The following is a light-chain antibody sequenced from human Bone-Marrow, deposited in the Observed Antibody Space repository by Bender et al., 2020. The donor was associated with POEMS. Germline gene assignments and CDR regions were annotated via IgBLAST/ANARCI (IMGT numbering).Light chain of an antibody. CDR2: KNN. CDR1: RSNIGSNY. V-gene: IGLV1-47*01. Sequence: QSVVTQPPSASGTPGQRVTISCSGGRSNIGSNYVYWYKQLPGTAPKVLIYKNNERPSGVPDRFSGSRSGTSASLAISGLRAEDEGDYYCQSYDNSLGGWVFGGGTKLTVL. J-gene: IGLJ3*02. CDR3: QSYDNSLGGWV.